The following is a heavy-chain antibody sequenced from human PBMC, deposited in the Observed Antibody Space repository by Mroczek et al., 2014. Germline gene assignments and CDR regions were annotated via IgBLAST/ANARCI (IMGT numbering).Heavy chain of an antibody. J-gene: IGHJ4*02. CDR2: ISGYNGNT. V-gene: IGHV1-18*01. CDR3: ARAAGSIPRCSGGDCYHEIDC. D-gene: IGHD2-21*02. CDR1: GYTFTSYG. Sequence: GKKPGASVKVSCKTFGYTFTSYGITWVRQAPGQGLEWMGWISGYNGNTYYAHKFQGRVTMTTDTSAVNMELRSLKFYDTAVYYCARAAGSIPRCSGGDCYHEIDCWGQGTPVTVSS.